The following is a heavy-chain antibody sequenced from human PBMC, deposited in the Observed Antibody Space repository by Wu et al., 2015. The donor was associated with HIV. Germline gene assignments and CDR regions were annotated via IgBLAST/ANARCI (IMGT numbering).Heavy chain of an antibody. CDR2: IVPILGTT. J-gene: IGHJ6*03. CDR3: ARGNRGGIVMDPDAGHNYYYYMDV. Sequence: QVQLVQSGAEVKKPGSSVKVSCKASGGTFSRYAISWVRQAPGQGLEWMGGIVPILGTTHFAQKFQGRVTITADKSTAYMELSSLRSEDTAMYYCARGNRGGIVMDPDAGHNYYYYMDVWGNGTTVTVSS. CDR1: GGTFSRYA. D-gene: IGHD2-21*01. V-gene: IGHV1-69*14.